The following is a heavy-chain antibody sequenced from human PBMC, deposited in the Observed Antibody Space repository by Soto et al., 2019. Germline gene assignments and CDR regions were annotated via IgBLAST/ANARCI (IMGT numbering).Heavy chain of an antibody. CDR3: ARGGVVVLPDSSSLVGNWFDP. CDR2: ISGYTGKA. V-gene: IGHV1-18*01. Sequence: QVQLVQSGAEVKKPGASVNVSCKTSGYRFSNSGINWVRQAPGQGLEWLGWISGYTGKALYAREFQGRLTMTTDTSASTAYMELRSLKSDDTAVYFCARGGVVVLPDSSSLVGNWFDPWGQGTLVTVSS. J-gene: IGHJ5*02. CDR1: GYRFSNSG. D-gene: IGHD2-8*02.